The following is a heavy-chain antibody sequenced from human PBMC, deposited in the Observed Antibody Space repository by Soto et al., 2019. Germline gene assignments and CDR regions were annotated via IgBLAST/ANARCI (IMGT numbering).Heavy chain of an antibody. CDR2: VNSDGSGT. CDR1: GFSFRSYW. Sequence: GGSLRLSCVASGFSFRSYWMHWVRQAPGKGLVWVSRVNSDGSGTSYADSVEGRLTISRDNAKNTLYLQMNSLRAEDTAVYYCTRANGPAAIGHFHYGMDVWGQGTTVTVSS. J-gene: IGHJ6*02. V-gene: IGHV3-74*01. CDR3: TRANGPAAIGHFHYGMDV. D-gene: IGHD2-2*02.